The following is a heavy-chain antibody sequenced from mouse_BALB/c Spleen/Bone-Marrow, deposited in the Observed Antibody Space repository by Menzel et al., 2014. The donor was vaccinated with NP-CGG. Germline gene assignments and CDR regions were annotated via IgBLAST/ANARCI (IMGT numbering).Heavy chain of an antibody. J-gene: IGHJ3*01. V-gene: IGHV1-69*01. CDR3: ANIYYGDYGWFSY. CDR2: IDTSYTYT. Sequence: VQLQQSGAELVMPGASVKMSCKASGYTFTDYWIHWVKQRPGQGLEWIGAIDTSYTYTTYNQKFKGKATLTVDASSSTAYIHLSSLTSEDSAVYYCANIYYGDYGWFSYWGQGTLVTVSA. D-gene: IGHD2-13*01. CDR1: GYTFTDYW.